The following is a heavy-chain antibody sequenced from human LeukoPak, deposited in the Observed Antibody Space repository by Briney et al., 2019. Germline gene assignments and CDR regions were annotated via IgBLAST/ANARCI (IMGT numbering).Heavy chain of an antibody. V-gene: IGHV3-33*06. D-gene: IGHD3-22*01. CDR3: AKDDSSGYYYVGNFDY. Sequence: GGPMRLSCAASGFTFSSYGMHWVRQAPGKGLEWVAVIWDDGSNKYYADSVKGRFTISRDNSKNTLYLQMNSLRAEDTAVYYCAKDDSSGYYYVGNFDYWGQGTLVTVSS. CDR1: GFTFSSYG. J-gene: IGHJ4*02. CDR2: IWDDGSNK.